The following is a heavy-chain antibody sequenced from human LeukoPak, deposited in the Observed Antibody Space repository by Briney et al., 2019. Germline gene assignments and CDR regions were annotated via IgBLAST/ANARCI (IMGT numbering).Heavy chain of an antibody. Sequence: ASVKVSCKASGYTFTGYYMHWVRQAPGQGLEWMGWINAGNGNTKYSQKFQGRVTITRDTSASTAYMELSSLRSEDTAVYYCALWMTTVTTENYWGQGTLVTVSS. V-gene: IGHV1-3*01. CDR2: INAGNGNT. CDR3: ALWMTTVTTENY. D-gene: IGHD4-17*01. J-gene: IGHJ4*02. CDR1: GYTFTGYY.